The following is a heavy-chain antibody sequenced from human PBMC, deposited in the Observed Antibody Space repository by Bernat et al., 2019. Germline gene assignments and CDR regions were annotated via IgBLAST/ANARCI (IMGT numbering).Heavy chain of an antibody. CDR2: INHSVST. Sequence: QVQLQQWGAGLLKPSETLSLTCAVYGGSFSGYYWSWIRQPPGKGLEWSGEINHSVSTNYNPSLKSRVTISVDTSKNQFSLKLSSVTAADTAVYYCATFTFGGVPSRYYFDYWGQGTLVTVSS. D-gene: IGHD3-16*01. V-gene: IGHV4-34*01. CDR1: GGSFSGYY. J-gene: IGHJ4*02. CDR3: ATFTFGGVPSRYYFDY.